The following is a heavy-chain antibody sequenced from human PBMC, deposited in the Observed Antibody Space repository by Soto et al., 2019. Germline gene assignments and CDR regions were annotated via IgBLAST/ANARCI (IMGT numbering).Heavy chain of an antibody. CDR1: GFTFSSYS. CDR2: ISSSSSYI. D-gene: IGHD3-16*01. Sequence: GGSLRLSCAASGFTFSSYSMNWVRQAPGKGLEWVSSISSSSSYIYYADSVKGRFTISRDNAKNSLYLQMNSLRAEDTAVYYCARDRPDYVWVDWFDPWGQGTLVTVSS. J-gene: IGHJ5*02. CDR3: ARDRPDYVWVDWFDP. V-gene: IGHV3-21*01.